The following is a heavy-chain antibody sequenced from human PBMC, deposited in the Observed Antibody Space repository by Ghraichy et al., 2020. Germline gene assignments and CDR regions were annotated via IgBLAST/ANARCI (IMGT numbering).Heavy chain of an antibody. CDR2: IYYSGST. J-gene: IGHJ4*02. CDR1: GGSISSYY. D-gene: IGHD1-26*01. V-gene: IGHV4-59*01. CDR3: ARENSGSQIDY. Sequence: TLSLTCTVSGGSISSYYWSWIRQPPGKGLEWIGYIYYSGSTNYNPSLKSRVTISVDTSKNQFSLKLSSVTAADTAVYYCARENSGSQIDYWGQGTLVTVSS.